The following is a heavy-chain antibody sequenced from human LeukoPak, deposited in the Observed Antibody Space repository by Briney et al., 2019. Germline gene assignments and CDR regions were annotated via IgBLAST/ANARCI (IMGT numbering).Heavy chain of an antibody. CDR1: GFTFSSYV. J-gene: IGHJ4*02. Sequence: PGGSLRLSCSASGFTFSSYVMTWVRQAPGKGLVWVSTISGSGGSTYYADSVKGRFTISRDNSKNTLYLQMNSLRAEDTAVYYCAKDLSGSSNCYDYWGRGTLVTVSS. D-gene: IGHD2-15*01. CDR2: ISGSGGST. V-gene: IGHV3-23*01. CDR3: AKDLSGSSNCYDY.